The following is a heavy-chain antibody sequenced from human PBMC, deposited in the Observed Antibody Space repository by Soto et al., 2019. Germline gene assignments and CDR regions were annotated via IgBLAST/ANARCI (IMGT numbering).Heavy chain of an antibody. CDR3: ARGRVLRITIFGVVITGLDY. CDR2: INHSGST. CDR1: GGSFRGYY. J-gene: IGHJ4*02. D-gene: IGHD3-3*01. Sequence: PSETLSLTCAVYGGSFRGYYWSWIRQPPGKGLEWIGEINHSGSTNYNPSLKSRVTISVDTSKNQFSLKLSSVTAADTAVYYCARGRVLRITIFGVVITGLDYWGQGTLVTVSS. V-gene: IGHV4-34*01.